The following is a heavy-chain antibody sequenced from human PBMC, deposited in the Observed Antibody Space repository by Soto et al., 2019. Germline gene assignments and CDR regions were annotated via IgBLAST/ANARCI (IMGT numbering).Heavy chain of an antibody. J-gene: IGHJ4*02. CDR2: IYSGGST. D-gene: IGHD2-15*01. V-gene: IGHV3-66*01. CDR1: GFTVSSNY. CDR3: EIVREDRPYCFDY. Sequence: EVQLVESGGGLVQPGGSLRLSCAASGFTVSSNYMSWVRQAPGKGLEWVSGIYSGGSTYYADSVKGRFTISRDNAKNTRYLQMNSRRAEDTAVYYCEIVREDRPYCFDYGGQGTLVTVSS.